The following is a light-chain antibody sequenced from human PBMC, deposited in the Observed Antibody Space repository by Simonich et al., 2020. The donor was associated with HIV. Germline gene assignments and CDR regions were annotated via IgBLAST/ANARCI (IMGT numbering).Light chain of an antibody. CDR3: QQYNNWPPLYT. CDR2: GAS. J-gene: IGKJ2*01. Sequence: EIVMTQSPATLSVSPGARATPSCRASQSVSSNLAWYQQKPGLAPRLLIFGASSRATGVPARFSGSGSGTEFTLTISSMQSEDFAIYYCQQYNNWPPLYTFGQGTKLEIK. CDR1: QSVSSN. V-gene: IGKV3-15*01.